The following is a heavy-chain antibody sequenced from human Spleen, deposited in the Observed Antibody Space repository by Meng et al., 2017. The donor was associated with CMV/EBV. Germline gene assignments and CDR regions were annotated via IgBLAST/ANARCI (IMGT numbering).Heavy chain of an antibody. CDR3: AREEGITGTTGFDY. CDR2: IHPNGGST. V-gene: IGHV1-2*02. D-gene: IGHD1-7*01. CDR1: GYTFTGYQ. Sequence: ASVKVSCKASGYTFTGYQMHWVRQAPGQGLEWMGWIHPNGGSTNYAQKFQGRVTMTRDTSISTAYMELSRLRSDDTAAYYCAREEGITGTTGFDYWGQGTLVTSPQ. J-gene: IGHJ4*02.